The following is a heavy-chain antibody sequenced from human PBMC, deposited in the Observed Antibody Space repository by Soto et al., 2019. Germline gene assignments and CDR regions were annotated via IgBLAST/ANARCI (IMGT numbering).Heavy chain of an antibody. J-gene: IGHJ5*02. V-gene: IGHV1-8*01. CDR2: MNPNSGNT. CDR1: GYTFTSYD. CDR3: ARGRAKHKLRYFDWFDP. D-gene: IGHD3-9*01. Sequence: ASVKVSCKASGYTFTSYDINWVRQATGQGLEWMGWMNPNSGNTGYAQKFQGRVTMTRNTSISTAYMELSSLRSEDTAVYYCARGRAKHKLRYFDWFDPWGQGTLVTVSS.